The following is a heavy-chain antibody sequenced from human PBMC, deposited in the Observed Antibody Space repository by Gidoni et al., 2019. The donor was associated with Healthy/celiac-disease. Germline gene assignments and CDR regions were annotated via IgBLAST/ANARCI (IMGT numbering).Heavy chain of an antibody. Sequence: QLQLQESGPGLVKPSETLSLTCTVSGGSISSSSYYWGWLRQPPGKGLEWIGSIYYSGSTYYNPSLKSRVTISVDTSKNQFSLKLSSVTAADTAVYYCARLVIAVAGTSFDYWGQGTLVTVSS. CDR2: IYYSGST. J-gene: IGHJ4*02. V-gene: IGHV4-39*01. D-gene: IGHD6-19*01. CDR1: GGSISSSSYY. CDR3: ARLVIAVAGTSFDY.